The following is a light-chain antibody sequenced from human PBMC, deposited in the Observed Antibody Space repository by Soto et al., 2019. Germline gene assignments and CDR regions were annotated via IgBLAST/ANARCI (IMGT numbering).Light chain of an antibody. J-gene: IGLJ7*01. CDR1: SSDVGSHNL. CDR3: CSYGGSRAV. Sequence: QSALTQPASVSGSPGQSITISCTGTSSDVGSHNLVSWYQQHPGQAPNQMIYEVSKRPLGVFTRFSSSKSGNTASVTISGLQAEDEADYYCCSYGGSRAVFGGGTQLTVL. CDR2: EVS. V-gene: IGLV2-23*02.